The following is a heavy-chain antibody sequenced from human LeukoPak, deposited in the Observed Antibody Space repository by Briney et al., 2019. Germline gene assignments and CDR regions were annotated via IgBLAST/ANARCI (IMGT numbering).Heavy chain of an antibody. V-gene: IGHV3-33*01. D-gene: IGHD4-23*01. CDR3: ARDLGNSGDY. CDR2: IWYDGSNK. Sequence: GGSLRLSCAASGFTFSSYGMHWVRQAPDKGLEWVAVIWYDGSNKYYADSVKGRFTISRDNSKNTLYLQMNSLRAEDTAVYYCARDLGNSGDYWGQGTLVTVSS. CDR1: GFTFSSYG. J-gene: IGHJ4*02.